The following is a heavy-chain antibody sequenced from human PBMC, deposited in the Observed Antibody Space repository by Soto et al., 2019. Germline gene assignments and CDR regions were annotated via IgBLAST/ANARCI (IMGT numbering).Heavy chain of an antibody. Sequence: SETLSLTCTVSGGSISSYYWSWIRQPPGKGLEWIGYIYYSGSTNYNPSLKSRVTISVDTSKNQFSLKLSSVTAADTAVYYCARSATYYDFWSGLLGANWFDPWGQGTLVTVSS. V-gene: IGHV4-59*01. D-gene: IGHD3-3*01. CDR1: GGSISSYY. J-gene: IGHJ5*02. CDR3: ARSATYYDFWSGLLGANWFDP. CDR2: IYYSGST.